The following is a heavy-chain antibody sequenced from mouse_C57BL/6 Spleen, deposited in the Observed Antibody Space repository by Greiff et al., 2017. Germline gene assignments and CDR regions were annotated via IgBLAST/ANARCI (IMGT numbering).Heavy chain of an antibody. CDR1: GFSLTSYG. D-gene: IGHD4-1*01. CDR2: IWRGGST. Sequence: VKLMESGPGLVQPSQSLSITCTVSGFSLTSYGVHWVRQSPGKGLEWLGVIWRGGSTDYNAAFMSRLSITKDNSKSQVFFKMNSLQADDTAIYYCAKSNWDLYYYAMDYWGQGTSVTVSS. V-gene: IGHV2-5*01. CDR3: AKSNWDLYYYAMDY. J-gene: IGHJ4*01.